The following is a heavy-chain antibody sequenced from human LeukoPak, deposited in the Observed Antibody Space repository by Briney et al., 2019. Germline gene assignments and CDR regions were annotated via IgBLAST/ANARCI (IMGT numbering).Heavy chain of an antibody. V-gene: IGHV4-61*02. D-gene: IGHD1-7*01. J-gene: IGHJ4*02. CDR2: IYSSGNT. CDR1: GVSISSGSYY. Sequence: SQTLSLTCTVSGVSISSGSYYWSWIRQPAGKGLEWIGRIYSSGNTNYNPSLKSRVTISLDTSKNQFSLKLSSVTAADTAVYYCARLNWDYYFDYWGQGTLVTVSS. CDR3: ARLNWDYYFDY.